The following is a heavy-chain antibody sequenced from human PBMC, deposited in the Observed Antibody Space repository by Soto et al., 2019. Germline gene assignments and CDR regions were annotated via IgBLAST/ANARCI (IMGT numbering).Heavy chain of an antibody. CDR1: GYTLTELS. CDR3: ATVSGWLLSKGYYYMDV. CDR2: FDPEDGET. D-gene: IGHD3-9*01. J-gene: IGHJ6*03. Sequence: ASVKVSCKVSGYTLTELSMHWVRQAPGKGLEWMGGFDPEDGETIYAQKFQGRVTMTEDTSTDTAYMELSSLRSEDTAVYYCATVSGWLLSKGYYYMDVWGKGTTVTVSS. V-gene: IGHV1-24*01.